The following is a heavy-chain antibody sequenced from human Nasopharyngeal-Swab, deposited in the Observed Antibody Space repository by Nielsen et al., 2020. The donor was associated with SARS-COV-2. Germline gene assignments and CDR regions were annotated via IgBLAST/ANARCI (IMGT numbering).Heavy chain of an antibody. D-gene: IGHD2-2*01. CDR1: GFIFSSYS. V-gene: IGHV3-53*01. Sequence: GGSLRLSCVASGFIFSSYSINWVRQAPGKGLEWVSVTEIGGTTHYADSVKGRFSISRDSSTNTLYLQMNNVRAEDTAVYYCARDLGGGYCTTTNCPGSWGQGTLVTVSS. CDR3: ARDLGGGYCTTTNCPGS. CDR2: TEIGGTT. J-gene: IGHJ1*01.